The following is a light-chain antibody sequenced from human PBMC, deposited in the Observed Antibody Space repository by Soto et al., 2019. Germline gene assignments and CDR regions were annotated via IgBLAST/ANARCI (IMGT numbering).Light chain of an antibody. CDR1: SSNIGAGYD. V-gene: IGLV1-40*01. J-gene: IGLJ2*01. CDR3: QSYDSSLSGHVV. CDR2: GNS. Sequence: QSVLTQPPSVSGAPGQRVTISCTGSSSNIGAGYDVHWYQQLPGTAPKLLIYGNSNRPSGVPDRFSGSKSGTSASLDITGLQAEDEADDYCQSYDSSLSGHVVFGGGTQLPVL.